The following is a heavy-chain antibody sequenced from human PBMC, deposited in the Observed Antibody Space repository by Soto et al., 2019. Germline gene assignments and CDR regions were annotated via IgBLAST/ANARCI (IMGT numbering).Heavy chain of an antibody. CDR2: ISSSGGNT. D-gene: IGHD3-10*01. J-gene: IGHJ3*02. CDR1: GFTFSTYA. CDR3: AKRPTSTGFGDPFDI. Sequence: SLRLSCTASGFTFSTYAMSWVRQAPGKGLEWVSTISSSGGNTYYTDSVKGRFTISRDNSKNTLYLQMNSLRAEDTAIYYCAKRPTSTGFGDPFDIWGQGTMVTV. V-gene: IGHV3-23*01.